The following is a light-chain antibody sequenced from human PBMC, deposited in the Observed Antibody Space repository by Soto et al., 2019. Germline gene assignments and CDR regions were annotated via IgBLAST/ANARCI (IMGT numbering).Light chain of an antibody. CDR2: GDS. V-gene: IGKV1-39*01. CDR1: QRISSY. CDR3: QQSYSIPYT. J-gene: IGKJ2*01. Sequence: DIQMTQSPSSLSASVGDRVTITCRASQRISSYLNWYQQEPGKAPKLLIYGDSTLQSGVPPRFSGSGSGTDCTLTISSLQPEDFTIYYWQQSYSIPYTFGQGTKLEIK.